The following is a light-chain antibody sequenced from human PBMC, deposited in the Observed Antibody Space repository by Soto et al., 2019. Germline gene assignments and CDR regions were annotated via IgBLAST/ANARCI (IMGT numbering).Light chain of an antibody. J-gene: IGKJ1*01. CDR3: QQYGSSPGT. Sequence: EIVLTQSPGTLSLSPGERATLSCRASQSVSSSYLAWYQQKPGQAPRLLIYGASSRATGIPDRFSGSGSGTDFTLTISRLEPEDFAVYYCQQYGSSPGTFGKGTKVDIX. CDR2: GAS. CDR1: QSVSSSY. V-gene: IGKV3-20*01.